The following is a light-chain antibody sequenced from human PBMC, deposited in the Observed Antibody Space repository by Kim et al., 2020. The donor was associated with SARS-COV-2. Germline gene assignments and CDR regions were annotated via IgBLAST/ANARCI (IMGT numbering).Light chain of an antibody. J-gene: IGKJ4*02. CDR2: AAS. CDR3: QQYSTSPRT. Sequence: DIVLTQSPGTLSLSPGERATLSCGASQSISSEYLAWYQQKPGQAPKLFIYAASNRDTGISDRFSGGGSGTDFTLTISRLRPEDFAVYYCQQYSTSPRTFGEGTKVDIK. CDR1: QSISSEY. V-gene: IGKV3-20*01.